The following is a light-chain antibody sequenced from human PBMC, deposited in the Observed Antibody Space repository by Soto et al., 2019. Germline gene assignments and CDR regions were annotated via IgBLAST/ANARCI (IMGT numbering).Light chain of an antibody. CDR1: IGDVGGYYY. V-gene: IGLV2-8*01. J-gene: IGLJ2*01. CDR3: QSFDTSLNGLI. Sequence: QSALTQPPSASESPGQSVTISCSGTIGDVGGYYYVSWYQHHPGRAPKLLIYDVDKRPPGVPSRFSGSKSGNTASLTVSGLQADDEADYYCQSFDTSLNGLIFGGGTKLTVL. CDR2: DVD.